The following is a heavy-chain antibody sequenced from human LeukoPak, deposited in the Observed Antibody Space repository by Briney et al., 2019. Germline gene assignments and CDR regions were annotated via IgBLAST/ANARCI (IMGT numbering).Heavy chain of an antibody. CDR1: GYTFTSYA. CDR3: ARVTEAADYYGSGSYYPRGAFDI. CDR2: INAGNGNT. D-gene: IGHD3-10*01. Sequence: ASVKVSCKASGYTFTSYAMHWVRQAPGQRLEWMGWINAGNGNTKYSQKFQGRVTITRDTSASTAYMELSSLRSEDTAVYYCARVTEAADYYGSGSYYPRGAFDIWGQGTMVTVSS. V-gene: IGHV1-3*01. J-gene: IGHJ3*02.